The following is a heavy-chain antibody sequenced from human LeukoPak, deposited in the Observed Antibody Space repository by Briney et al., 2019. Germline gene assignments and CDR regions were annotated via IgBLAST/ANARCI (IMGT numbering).Heavy chain of an antibody. CDR1: GFTFSSYT. Sequence: GGSLRLSCAASGFTFSSYTMNWVRQAPGKGLEWVAVISYDGSNKYYADSVKGRFTISRDNSKNTLYLQMNSLRAEDTAVYYCAKDRAVHYYYYYMDVWGKGTTVTVSS. D-gene: IGHD6-19*01. V-gene: IGHV3-30*18. J-gene: IGHJ6*03. CDR2: ISYDGSNK. CDR3: AKDRAVHYYYYYMDV.